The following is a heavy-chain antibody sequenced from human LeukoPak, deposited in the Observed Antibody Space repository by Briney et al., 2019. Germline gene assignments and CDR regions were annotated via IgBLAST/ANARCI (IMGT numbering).Heavy chain of an antibody. CDR3: ARTTVTTHDAFDI. J-gene: IGHJ3*02. CDR2: IYYSGST. Sequence: SETLSLTCTVSGDSISTYYWSWIRQPPGKGLEGIGYIYYSGSTNYNPSLKSRVTISVDTSKKQSSLKLSSVTAADTAVYYCARTTVTTHDAFDIWGQGTMVTVSS. V-gene: IGHV4-59*08. CDR1: GDSISTYY. D-gene: IGHD4-17*01.